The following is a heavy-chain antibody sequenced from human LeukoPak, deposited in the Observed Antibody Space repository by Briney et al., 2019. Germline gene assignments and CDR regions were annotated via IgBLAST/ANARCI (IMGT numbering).Heavy chain of an antibody. D-gene: IGHD2-15*01. CDR2: IKQDGSEK. CDR1: GFTFSSYW. Sequence: GGSLRLSCAASGFTFSSYWMFWARQAPGKGLEWVANIKQDGSEKYYVDSVKGRFTISRDNAKNSLYLQMNSLRAEDTAVYYCARKYCSGGSCYWDYYGMDVWGQGTTVTVSS. J-gene: IGHJ6*02. CDR3: ARKYCSGGSCYWDYYGMDV. V-gene: IGHV3-7*01.